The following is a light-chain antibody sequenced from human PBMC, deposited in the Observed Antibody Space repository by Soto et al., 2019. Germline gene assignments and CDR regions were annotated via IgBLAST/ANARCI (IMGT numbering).Light chain of an antibody. CDR3: QQYGSSPPYT. CDR1: QSVTNNY. CDR2: GSS. J-gene: IGKJ2*01. Sequence: EVVLTQSPGTLSLSPGERATLSCRASQSVTNNYFAWYQQKPGQAPRLLIFGSSDRATGIPDRFSGSGSGTDFTPTISRLETEDFAVYYCQQYGSSPPYTFGQGTKLEIK. V-gene: IGKV3-20*01.